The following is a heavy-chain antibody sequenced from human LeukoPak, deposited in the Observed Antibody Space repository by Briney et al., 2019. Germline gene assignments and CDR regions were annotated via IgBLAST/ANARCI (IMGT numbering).Heavy chain of an antibody. CDR2: ISSSSSYI. CDR3: ARDLGSEDCSSTSCYMTDY. J-gene: IGHJ4*02. V-gene: IGHV3-21*01. Sequence: GGSLRLSCAASGFTFSNHNMDWVRQAPGKGLEWVSSISSSSSYIYYADSVKGRFTISRDNAKNSLYLQMNSLRAEDTAVYYCARDLGSEDCSSTSCYMTDYWGQGTLVTVSS. D-gene: IGHD2-2*02. CDR1: GFTFSNHN.